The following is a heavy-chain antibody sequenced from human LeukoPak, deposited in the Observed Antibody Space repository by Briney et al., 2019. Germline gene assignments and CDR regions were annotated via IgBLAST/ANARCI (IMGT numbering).Heavy chain of an antibody. CDR1: GYTFTTYG. D-gene: IGHD3-3*01. J-gene: IGHJ4*02. CDR3: ARDQDDFWSGYDY. CDR2: ISTYNGNT. V-gene: IGHV1-18*01. Sequence: ASVKVSCKASGYTFTTYGISWVRQAPGQGLEWMGWISTYNGNTNYAQKFRGRVTMTTDTSTSTAYMELRSLRSDDTAVYYCARDQDDFWSGYDYWGQGTLVTVSS.